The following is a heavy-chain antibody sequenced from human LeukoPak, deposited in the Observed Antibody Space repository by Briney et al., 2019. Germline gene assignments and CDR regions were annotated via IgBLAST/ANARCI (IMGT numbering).Heavy chain of an antibody. V-gene: IGHV4-34*01. J-gene: IGHJ5*02. D-gene: IGHD5-18*01. CDR1: GGSFSGYY. CDR3: ARARGYSYGFFYWFDP. Sequence: SETLSLTCAVYGGSFSGYYWSWIRQPPGKGLEWIGEINHSGSTNYNPSLKSRVTISVDTSKNQFSLKLSSVTAADTAVYYCARARGYSYGFFYWFDPWGQGTLVTVSS. CDR2: INHSGST.